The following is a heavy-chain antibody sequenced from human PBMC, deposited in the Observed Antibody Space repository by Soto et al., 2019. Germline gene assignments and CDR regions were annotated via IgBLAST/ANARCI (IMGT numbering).Heavy chain of an antibody. CDR1: GGSISSGDYY. V-gene: IGHV4-30-4*01. Sequence: QVQLQESGPGLVKPSQTLSLTCTVSGGSISSGDYYWSWIRQPPGKGLEWIGYIYYSGSTYYNPSLKSRVTLSGDTSKNPFSLTLRSVNAADTAVYYCAGYYDSSCYYSPYFHYWGQGTLVTVSS. D-gene: IGHD3-22*01. CDR3: AGYYDSSCYYSPYFHY. CDR2: IYYSGST. J-gene: IGHJ4*02.